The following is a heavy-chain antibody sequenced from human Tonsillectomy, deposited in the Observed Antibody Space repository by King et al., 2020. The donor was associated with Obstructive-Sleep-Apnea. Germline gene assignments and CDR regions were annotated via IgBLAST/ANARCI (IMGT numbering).Heavy chain of an antibody. D-gene: IGHD5-12*01. CDR1: GYTFTGYY. CDR3: ARNSGYDFFPDY. CDR2: INPDSGGT. V-gene: IGHV1-2*02. Sequence: VQLVESGAEVKKPGASVKVSCKASGYTFTGYYIHWVRQSPGQGLEWMGWINPDSGGTNYAQKFQGRVTMTRDTSISTAYMELNRLRSDGTAVYYCARNSGYDFFPDYWGQGTLVTVSS. J-gene: IGHJ4*02.